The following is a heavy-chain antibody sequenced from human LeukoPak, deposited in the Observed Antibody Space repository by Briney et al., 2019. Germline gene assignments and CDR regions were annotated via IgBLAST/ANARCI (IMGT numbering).Heavy chain of an antibody. CDR3: ARDSGDIAVAGHYYYYGMDV. J-gene: IGHJ6*02. CDR1: GHTFTGYY. Sequence: ASVKVSCKASGHTFTGYYMHWVRQAPGQGLEWMGRINPNSGGTNYAQKFQGRVTMTRDTSISTAYMELSRLRSDDTAVYYCARDSGDIAVAGHYYYYGMDVWGQGTTVTVSS. CDR2: INPNSGGT. D-gene: IGHD6-19*01. V-gene: IGHV1-2*06.